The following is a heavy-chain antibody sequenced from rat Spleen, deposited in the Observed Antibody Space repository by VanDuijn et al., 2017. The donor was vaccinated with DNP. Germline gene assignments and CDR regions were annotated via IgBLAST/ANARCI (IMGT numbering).Heavy chain of an antibody. D-gene: IGHD1-1*01. CDR1: GFTFSDYN. V-gene: IGHV5-7*01. J-gene: IGHJ1*01. CDR2: ITYDGSST. Sequence: EVQLVESGGGLVRPGRSLKLSCAASGFTFSDYNLAWVRQAPKKGLEWVATITYDGSSTDYRDSVKGRFTISRDNVRSTLYLQMDSLRSEDTATYYCVTRGSYRNFHWYFDFWGPGTMVTVSS. CDR3: VTRGSYRNFHWYFDF.